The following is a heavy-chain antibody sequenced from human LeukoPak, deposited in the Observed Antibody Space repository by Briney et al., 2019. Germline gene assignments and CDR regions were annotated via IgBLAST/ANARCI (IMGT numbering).Heavy chain of an antibody. J-gene: IGHJ4*02. D-gene: IGHD2-15*01. CDR3: AKVSKGGVVVAATRVSLDY. V-gene: IGHV3-30*02. Sequence: PGGSLRLSCAASGFTFSSYGMHWVRQAPGKGLEWVAFIRYDGSNKYYADSVKGRFTISRDNSKNTLYLQMNSLRAEDTAVYYCAKVSKGGVVVAATRVSLDYWGQGTLVTVSS. CDR2: IRYDGSNK. CDR1: GFTFSSYG.